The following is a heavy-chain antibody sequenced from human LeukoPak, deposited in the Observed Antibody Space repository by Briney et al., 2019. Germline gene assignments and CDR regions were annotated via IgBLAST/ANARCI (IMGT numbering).Heavy chain of an antibody. CDR2: IKQGGSEK. CDR1: GFTFSSHW. Sequence: GGSLRLSCAASGFTFSSHWMTWVRQAPGKGLEWVANIKQGGSEKHYVDSVKGRFTISRDDAKTSLYLQMNSLRAEDTAVYYCAREGKGYGGKDYWGQGTLVTVSS. J-gene: IGHJ4*02. V-gene: IGHV3-7*05. D-gene: IGHD4-23*01. CDR3: AREGKGYGGKDY.